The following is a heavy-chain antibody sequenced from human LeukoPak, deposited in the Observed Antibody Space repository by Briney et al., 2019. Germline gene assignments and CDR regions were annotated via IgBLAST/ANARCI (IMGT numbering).Heavy chain of an antibody. CDR3: ARGGWSMPY. J-gene: IGHJ4*02. CDR1: GASISSYY. CDR2: TYYSGRT. D-gene: IGHD2-8*01. V-gene: IGHV4-59*01. Sequence: PSETLSLTCTVSGASISSYYWSWIRQPPGKGLEWIGYTYYSGRTNYNPSLKSRVTISVDTSKNQFSLKLSSVTAADTAVYYCARGGWSMPYWGQGTLVTVSS.